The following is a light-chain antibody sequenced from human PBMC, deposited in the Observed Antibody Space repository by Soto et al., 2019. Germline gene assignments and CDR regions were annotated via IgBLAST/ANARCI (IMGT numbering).Light chain of an antibody. CDR2: GAS. Sequence: EIVLTQSPGTLSLSPGERATLSCRASQSVSSSYLAWYQQKPGQAPRLLIYGASSRATGIADRFSGSGSGTDFTLRISRLEPEDFAVYYCQQYGSSPGTFGQGTKVEIK. CDR1: QSVSSSY. CDR3: QQYGSSPGT. V-gene: IGKV3-20*01. J-gene: IGKJ1*01.